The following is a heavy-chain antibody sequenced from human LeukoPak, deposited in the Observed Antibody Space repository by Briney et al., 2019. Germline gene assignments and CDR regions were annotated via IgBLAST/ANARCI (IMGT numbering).Heavy chain of an antibody. V-gene: IGHV3-7*04. D-gene: IGHD6-6*01. CDR2: IKQDGSKQ. CDR1: GFTFSSYW. J-gene: IGHJ4*02. Sequence: PGGSLRLSCAASGFTFSSYWMSWVRQAPGKGLEWVANIKQDGSKQYYVDSVKGRFTISRDNARNSLYLQVNSLRAEDTAVYYCARDLVLYPLFDYWGQGTLVTVSS. CDR3: ARDLVLYPLFDY.